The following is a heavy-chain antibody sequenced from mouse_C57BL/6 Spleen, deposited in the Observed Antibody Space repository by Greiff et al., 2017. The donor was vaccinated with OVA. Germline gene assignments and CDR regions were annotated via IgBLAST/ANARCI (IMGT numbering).Heavy chain of an antibody. CDR2: FHPYNDDT. V-gene: IGHV1-47*01. J-gene: IGHJ4*01. CDR3: AIYYSNPDAMDY. D-gene: IGHD2-5*01. CDR1: GYTFTTYP. Sequence: LVESGAELVKPGASVKMSCKASGYTFTTYPIEWMKQNHGKSLEWIGNFHPYNDDTKYNEKFKGKATLTVDKSSSTAYMQLSSLTSEDSAVYYCAIYYSNPDAMDYWGQGTSVTVSS.